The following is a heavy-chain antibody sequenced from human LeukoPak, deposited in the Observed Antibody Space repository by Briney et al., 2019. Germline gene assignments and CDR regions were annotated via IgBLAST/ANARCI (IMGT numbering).Heavy chain of an antibody. CDR2: INHSGST. CDR3: ASMDLNTADYYYDSSGYSGY. J-gene: IGHJ4*02. V-gene: IGHV4-34*01. CDR1: GGSFSGYY. Sequence: SETLSLTCAVYGGSFSGYYWSWIRQPSGKGLEWIGEINHSGSTNYNPSLKSRVTISVDTSKNQFSLKLSSVTAADTAVYYCASMDLNTADYYYDSSGYSGYWGQGTLVTVSS. D-gene: IGHD3-22*01.